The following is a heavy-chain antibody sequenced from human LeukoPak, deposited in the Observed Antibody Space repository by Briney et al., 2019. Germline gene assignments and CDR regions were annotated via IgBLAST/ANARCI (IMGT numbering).Heavy chain of an antibody. CDR3: ARVGGRTVTTTSFDY. D-gene: IGHD4-11*01. Sequence: GASVKVSCKASGDTFSSYAISWVRQAPGQGLEWMGGIIPIFGTANYAQKFQGRVTITADESTSTAYMELSSLRSEDTAVYYCARVGGRTVTTTSFDYWGQGTLVTVSS. CDR1: GDTFSSYA. J-gene: IGHJ4*02. V-gene: IGHV1-69*13. CDR2: IIPIFGTA.